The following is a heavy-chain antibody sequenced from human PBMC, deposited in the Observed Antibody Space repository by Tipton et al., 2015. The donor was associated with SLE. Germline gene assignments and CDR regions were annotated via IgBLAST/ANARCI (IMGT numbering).Heavy chain of an antibody. CDR1: GFTFDDYA. Sequence: VQLVQSGGGLVQPGRSLRLSCAASGFTFDDYAMHWVRQAPGKGLEWVSGISWNSGSIGYADSVKGRFTISRDNAKNSLYLQMNSLRAEDTAVYYCARGDFVLVPADWRALDVWGQGTMVTVS. D-gene: IGHD2-2*01. CDR3: ARGDFVLVPADWRALDV. J-gene: IGHJ3*01. CDR2: ISWNSGSI. V-gene: IGHV3-9*01.